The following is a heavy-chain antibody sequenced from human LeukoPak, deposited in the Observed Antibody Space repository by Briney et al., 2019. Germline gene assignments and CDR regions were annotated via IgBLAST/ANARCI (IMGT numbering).Heavy chain of an antibody. D-gene: IGHD3-22*01. CDR1: GGSISSYY. CDR2: ISNSGST. V-gene: IGHV4-59*08. CDR3: ARARYDSSGYYYDDAFDI. Sequence: SETLSLTCTVSGGSISSYYWSWIRQPPGKGLEWIGYISNSGSTNYNPSLKSRVTISVDTSKNQFSLKLSSVTAADTAVYYCARARYDSSGYYYDDAFDIWGQGTMVTVSS. J-gene: IGHJ3*02.